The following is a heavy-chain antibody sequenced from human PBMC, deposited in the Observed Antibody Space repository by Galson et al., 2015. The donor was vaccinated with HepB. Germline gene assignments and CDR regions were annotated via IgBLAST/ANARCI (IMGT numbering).Heavy chain of an antibody. J-gene: IGHJ1*01. CDR3: SSAYYYDSSGPLRAGYFQH. D-gene: IGHD3-22*01. Sequence: SLRLSCAASGFTFSNAWMSWVRQAPGKGLEWVGRIKSKTDGGTTDYAAPVKGRFTISRDDSKNTLYLQMNSLKTEDTAVYYCSSAYYYDSSGPLRAGYFQHWGQGTLVTVSS. CDR1: GFTFSNAW. V-gene: IGHV3-15*01. CDR2: IKSKTDGGTT.